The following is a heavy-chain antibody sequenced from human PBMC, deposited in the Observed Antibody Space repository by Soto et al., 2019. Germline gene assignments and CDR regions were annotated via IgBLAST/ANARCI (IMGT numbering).Heavy chain of an antibody. J-gene: IGHJ4*02. CDR3: AHSSGYEFFDY. CDR2: IYWDDDK. D-gene: IGHD5-12*01. Sequence: QITLKESGPTLVKPTQTLTLTCTFSGFSLKTSGVGVRWIRQPPGKALEWLALIYWDDDKRYSPSLKSRLTITKDTSKSQVVLTMTNMDPVDTGTYYRAHSSGYEFFDYWGQGTLVTVSS. V-gene: IGHV2-5*02. CDR1: GFSLKTSGVG.